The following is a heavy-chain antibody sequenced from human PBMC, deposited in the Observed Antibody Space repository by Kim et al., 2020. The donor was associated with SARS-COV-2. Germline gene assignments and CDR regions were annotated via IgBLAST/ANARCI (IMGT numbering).Heavy chain of an antibody. V-gene: IGHV4-59*01. J-gene: IGHJ4*02. Sequence: SETLSLTCTVSGGSISSYYWSWIRQPPGKGLEWIGYIYYSGSTNYNPSLKSRVTISVDTSKNQFSLKLSSVTAADTAVYYCAREVSTAGQIDYWGQGTLVTVSS. CDR1: GGSISSYY. CDR2: IYYSGST. D-gene: IGHD6-13*01. CDR3: AREVSTAGQIDY.